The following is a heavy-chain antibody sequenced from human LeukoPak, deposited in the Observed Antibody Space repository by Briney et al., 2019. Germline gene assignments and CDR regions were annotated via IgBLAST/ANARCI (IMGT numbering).Heavy chain of an antibody. CDR3: ARGMTTVTTLGVSY. J-gene: IGHJ4*02. V-gene: IGHV3-30*02. CDR1: GFTFSSYG. D-gene: IGHD4-17*01. Sequence: GGSLRLSCAASGFTFSSYGMHWVRQAPGKGLEWVAFIRYDGSNKYYADSVKGRFTISRDNSKNTLYLQMNSLRAEDTAVYYCARGMTTVTTLGVSYWGQGTLVTVSS. CDR2: IRYDGSNK.